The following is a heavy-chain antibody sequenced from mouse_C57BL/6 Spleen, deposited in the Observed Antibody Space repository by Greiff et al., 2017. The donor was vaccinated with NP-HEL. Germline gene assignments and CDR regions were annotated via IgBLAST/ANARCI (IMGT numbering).Heavy chain of an antibody. CDR3: ARYYYGTHYVDY. V-gene: IGHV1-69*01. Sequence: QVQLQQPGAELVMPGASVKLSCKASGYTFTSYWMHWVKQRPGQGLEWIGEIDPSDSYTNYNQKFKGKSTLTVDKSSSTAYMQLSSLTSEDSAVYYCARYYYGTHYVDYWGQGTTLTVSS. CDR2: IDPSDSYT. CDR1: GYTFTSYW. J-gene: IGHJ2*01. D-gene: IGHD1-1*01.